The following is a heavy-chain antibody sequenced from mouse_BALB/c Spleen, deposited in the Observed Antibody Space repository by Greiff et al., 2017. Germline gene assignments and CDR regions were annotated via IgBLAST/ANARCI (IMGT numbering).Heavy chain of an antibody. Sequence: QVQLKESGPGLVAPSQSLSITCTVSGFSLTSYGVHWVRQPPGKGLEWLGVIWAGGSTNYKSALMSRLSISKDNSKSQVFLKMNSLQTDDTAMYYCARQLGLRAMDYWGQGTSVTVSS. CDR2: IWAGGST. D-gene: IGHD3-1*01. CDR3: ARQLGLRAMDY. V-gene: IGHV2-9*02. CDR1: GFSLTSYG. J-gene: IGHJ4*01.